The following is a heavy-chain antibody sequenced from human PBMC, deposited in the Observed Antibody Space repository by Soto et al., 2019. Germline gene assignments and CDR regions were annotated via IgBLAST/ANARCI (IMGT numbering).Heavy chain of an antibody. Sequence: ASVKISCKASGYTFTSYYMHWVRQAPGQGLEWMGIINPSGGSTSYAQKFQGRVTMTRDTSTSTVYMELRSLRSEDTAVYYCARDLKLRFLEWSAPLLGYCYGMDVWGQGTKVTVSS. CDR1: GYTFTSYY. D-gene: IGHD3-3*01. CDR2: INPSGGST. CDR3: ARDLKLRFLEWSAPLLGYCYGMDV. J-gene: IGHJ6*02. V-gene: IGHV1-46*01.